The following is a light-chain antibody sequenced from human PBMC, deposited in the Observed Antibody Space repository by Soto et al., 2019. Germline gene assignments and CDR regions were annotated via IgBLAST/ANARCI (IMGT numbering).Light chain of an antibody. CDR2: GAS. CDR1: QSVSSSY. V-gene: IGKV3-20*01. J-gene: IGKJ1*01. Sequence: EIVLTQSPGTLSLSPGERATLSGRASQSVSSSYLAWYQQKPGQAPRLLIYGASSRATGIPARFSGSGSGTDFTLTISRLEPEDFAVYYCQQLETFGQGNKVEIK. CDR3: QQLET.